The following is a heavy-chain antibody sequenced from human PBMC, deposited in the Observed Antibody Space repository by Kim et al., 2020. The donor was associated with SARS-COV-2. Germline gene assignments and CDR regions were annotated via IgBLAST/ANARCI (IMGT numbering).Heavy chain of an antibody. V-gene: IGHV1-69*04. J-gene: IGHJ4*02. CDR3: ARVGNYCSSTSCPFDY. CDR2: IIPILGIA. CDR1: GGTFSSYA. Sequence: SVKVSCKASGGTFSSYAISWVRQAPGQGLEWMGRIIPILGIANYAQKFQGRVTITADKSTSTAYMELSSLRSEDTAVYYCARVGNYCSSTSCPFDYWGQGTLVTVSS. D-gene: IGHD2-2*01.